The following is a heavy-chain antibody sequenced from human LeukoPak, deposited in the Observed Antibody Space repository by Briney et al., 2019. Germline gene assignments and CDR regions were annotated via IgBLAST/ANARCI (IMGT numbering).Heavy chain of an antibody. D-gene: IGHD2-21*02. Sequence: GGSLRLSCAASGFTFSSYAMSWVRQAPGKGLEWVSAISGSGTNTYYADSVRGRFTISRDNSKNTLYLQMNSLRAEDTAVYYCAKEVVVTIRNYYYYGMDVWGQGTTVTVSS. V-gene: IGHV3-23*01. CDR3: AKEVVVTIRNYYYYGMDV. CDR1: GFTFSSYA. CDR2: ISGSGTNT. J-gene: IGHJ6*02.